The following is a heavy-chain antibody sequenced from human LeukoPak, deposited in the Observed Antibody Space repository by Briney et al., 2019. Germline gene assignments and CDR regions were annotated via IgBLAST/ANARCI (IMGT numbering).Heavy chain of an antibody. V-gene: IGHV3-21*04. D-gene: IGHD3-22*01. CDR3: AKDLSGYDSSGFDY. Sequence: GGSLRLSCAASGFTFSSYSMNWVRQAPGKGLEWVSSISSSSSCIYYADSVKGRFTISRDNSKNTLYLQMNSLRAEDTAVYYCAKDLSGYDSSGFDYWGQGTLVTVSS. J-gene: IGHJ4*02. CDR1: GFTFSSYS. CDR2: ISSSSSCI.